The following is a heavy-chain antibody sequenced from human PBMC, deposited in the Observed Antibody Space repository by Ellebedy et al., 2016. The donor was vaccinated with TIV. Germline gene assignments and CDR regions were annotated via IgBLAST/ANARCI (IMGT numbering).Heavy chain of an antibody. CDR3: ARGLGGGEYFDF. J-gene: IGHJ4*02. CDR1: GVSFGGSY. Sequence: MPSETLSLTCAVYGVSFGGSYWSWIRRPPGKGLEWIGEINHSVGTNSNPSLKSRVTISLDTSKNQFSLKLTSVSAADTADYFCARGLGGGEYFDFWGQGTPVTVSS. CDR2: INHSVGT. D-gene: IGHD2/OR15-2a*01. V-gene: IGHV4-34*01.